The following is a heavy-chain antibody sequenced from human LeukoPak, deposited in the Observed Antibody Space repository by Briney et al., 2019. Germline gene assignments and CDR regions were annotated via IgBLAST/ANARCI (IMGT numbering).Heavy chain of an antibody. D-gene: IGHD4-17*01. Sequence: ASVKVSCKTSGYSENFYGITWVRQVAGQGLEWMGWISAYNGNTNYAQKLQGRVTMTTDTSTSTAYMELRSLRSDDTAVYYCASALYGDPDYWGQGTLVTVSS. CDR2: ISAYNGNT. J-gene: IGHJ4*02. CDR1: GYSENFYG. CDR3: ASALYGDPDY. V-gene: IGHV1-18*01.